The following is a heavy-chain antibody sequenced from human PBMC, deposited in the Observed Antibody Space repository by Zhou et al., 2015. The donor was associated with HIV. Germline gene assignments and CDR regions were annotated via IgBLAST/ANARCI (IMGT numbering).Heavy chain of an antibody. CDR3: ARSSVNHDDAFDL. D-gene: IGHD1-14*01. CDR2: ITPMFDIK. J-gene: IGHJ3*01. V-gene: IGHV1-46*01. CDR1: GYTFTSYY. Sequence: QVQLVQSGAEVKKPGASVKVSCKASGYTFTSYYMHWVRQAPGQGLEWMGGITPMFDIKNYAQKFRARLTITVDQYTNTAYMELSSLTSEDAAIYFCARSSVNHDDAFDLWGQGTNLIVSS.